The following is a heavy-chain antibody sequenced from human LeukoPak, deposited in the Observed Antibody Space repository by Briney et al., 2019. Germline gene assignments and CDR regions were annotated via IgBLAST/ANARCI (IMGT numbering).Heavy chain of an antibody. J-gene: IGHJ5*02. CDR2: ISSSGSTI. V-gene: IGHV3-11*01. CDR1: GFTFSDYY. D-gene: IGHD6-6*01. CDR3: ARDRDSSSSYNWFDP. Sequence: GGSLRLSCAASGFTFSDYYMSWIRQAPGKGLEWVSYISSSGSTIYYADSVKGRFTISRDNAKNSLYLRMNSLRAEDTAVYYCARDRDSSSSYNWFDPWGQGTLVTVSS.